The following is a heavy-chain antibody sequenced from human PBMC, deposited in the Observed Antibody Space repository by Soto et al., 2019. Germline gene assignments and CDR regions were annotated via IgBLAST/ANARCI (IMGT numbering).Heavy chain of an antibody. CDR3: ARDRAGGIPDY. CDR1: GFTLSRYS. CDR2: ISRSSSTI. V-gene: IGHV3-48*01. Sequence: EVQLLESGGGLVQPGGSLRLSCVASGFTLSRYSMNWVRQAPGKGLEWVSYISRSSSTIYYADSVKGRFTISRDNAENSLYLQMNSLRAEDTAVYYCARDRAGGIPDYWGQGTRVTVSS. D-gene: IGHD6-13*01. J-gene: IGHJ4*02.